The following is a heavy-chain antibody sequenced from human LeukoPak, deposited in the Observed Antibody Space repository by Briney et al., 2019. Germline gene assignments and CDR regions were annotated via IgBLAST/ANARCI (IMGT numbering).Heavy chain of an antibody. Sequence: SGTLSLTCTVSGGSVSSGSYYWSWIRQPPGKGLEWIGYIYYSGSTNYNPSLKSRVTISVDTSKNQFSLKLSSVTAADTAVYYCAIVRIITGTTYYDYGMDVWGQGTTVTVSS. D-gene: IGHD1-7*01. V-gene: IGHV4-61*01. J-gene: IGHJ6*02. CDR2: IYYSGST. CDR1: GGSVSSGSYY. CDR3: AIVRIITGTTYYDYGMDV.